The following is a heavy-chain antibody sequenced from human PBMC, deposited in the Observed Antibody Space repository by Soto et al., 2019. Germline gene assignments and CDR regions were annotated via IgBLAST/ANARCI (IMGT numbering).Heavy chain of an antibody. CDR2: IYPGDSDT. D-gene: IGHD2-15*01. V-gene: IGHV5-51*01. J-gene: IGHJ6*04. Sequence: GESLKISCKGSGYSFTSYWIGWVRQMPGKGLEWMGIIYPGDSDTRYSPSFQGQVTISADKSISTAYLQWSSLKASATARYYFAVVGCSGGSCYDGMDVWGKGTTVTVAS. CDR1: GYSFTSYW. CDR3: AVVGCSGGSCYDGMDV.